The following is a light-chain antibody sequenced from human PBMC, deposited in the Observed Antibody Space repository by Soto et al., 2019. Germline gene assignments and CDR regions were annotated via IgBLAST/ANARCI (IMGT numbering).Light chain of an antibody. Sequence: QSVLTQPPSASGSPGQSVTISCTGTSSDVGAYNFVSWFQQHPGKAPKLMIYDVSKRPSGVPDRFSGSKSDNTASLTISGLQAEDEADYYCSSYTRSSSLIFGGGTKLTVL. CDR1: SSDVGAYNF. J-gene: IGLJ2*01. CDR2: DVS. V-gene: IGLV2-8*01. CDR3: SSYTRSSSLI.